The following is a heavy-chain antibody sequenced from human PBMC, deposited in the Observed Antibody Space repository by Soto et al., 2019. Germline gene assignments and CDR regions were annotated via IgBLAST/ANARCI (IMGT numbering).Heavy chain of an antibody. CDR1: GFTFDDYG. V-gene: IGHV3-20*04. D-gene: IGHD6-19*01. CDR3: ARSRNSYSSGWYFAY. CDR2: INWNGGST. Sequence: PGGSLRLSCAASGFTFDDYGMSWVRQAPGKGLEWVSGINWNGGSTGYADSVKGRFTISRDNAKNSLYLQMNSLRAEDTALYYCARSRNSYSSGWYFAYWGQGTLVTVSS. J-gene: IGHJ4*02.